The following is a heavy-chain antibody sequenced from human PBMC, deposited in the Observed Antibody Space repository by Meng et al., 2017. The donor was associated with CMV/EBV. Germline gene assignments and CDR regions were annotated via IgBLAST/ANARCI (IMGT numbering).Heavy chain of an antibody. CDR1: GGSISSSSYN. Sequence: SETLSLTCTVSGGSISSSSYNWGWIRQPPGKGLEWIGSIYYSGSTYYNPSLKSRVTISVDTSKNQFSLKLSSVTAADTAVYYCARVGSSSWYDLNYFDYWGQGTLVTVSS. D-gene: IGHD6-13*01. J-gene: IGHJ4*02. CDR2: IYYSGST. V-gene: IGHV4-39*07. CDR3: ARVGSSSWYDLNYFDY.